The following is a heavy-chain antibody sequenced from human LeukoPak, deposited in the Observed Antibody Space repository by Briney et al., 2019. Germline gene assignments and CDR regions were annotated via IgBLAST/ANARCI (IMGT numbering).Heavy chain of an antibody. D-gene: IGHD3-16*01. Sequence: GGSLRLSCAASGFGFSSYSMNWVRQAPGKGLEWVSYISSTSTTYYADSVKGRFTISRDTAKNSLYLQMNSLRDEDTALYYCARDKYGGLWGQGTMVTVSS. CDR3: ARDKYGGL. CDR1: GFGFSSYS. V-gene: IGHV3-48*02. CDR2: ISSTSTT. J-gene: IGHJ3*01.